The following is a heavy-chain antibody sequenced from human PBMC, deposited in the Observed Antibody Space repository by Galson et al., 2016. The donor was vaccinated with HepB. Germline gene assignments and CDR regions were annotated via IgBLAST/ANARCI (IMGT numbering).Heavy chain of an antibody. V-gene: IGHV1-69*04. D-gene: IGHD3-3*01. CDR1: GGAFINYA. J-gene: IGHJ5*02. CDR3: ARATSGYFDH. CDR2: IMPMLDRT. Sequence: SVKVSCKASGGAFINYALSWVRQAPGQGLEWMGRIMPMLDRTDYAQRFQGRLTITADKSSNTAYMELNSLRSADTAVYYCARATSGYFDHWGKGTLVSVSS.